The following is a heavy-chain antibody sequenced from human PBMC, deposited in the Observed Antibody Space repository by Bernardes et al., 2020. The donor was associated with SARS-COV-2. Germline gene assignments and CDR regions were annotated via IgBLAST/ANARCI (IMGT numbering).Heavy chain of an antibody. J-gene: IGHJ2*01. D-gene: IGHD3-9*01. V-gene: IGHV4-34*01. CDR3: ARERDQYLDILTGYWYFDL. Sequence: SETLSLTCGVYGASFSNYYWSWVRQSPGRGLEWIGEINHRGSSNYNPSLKSRVTMSVDTSKNQFSLKLSSVTAADTAVYFCARERDQYLDILTGYWYFDLWGRGTLVTVSS. CDR1: GASFSNYY. CDR2: INHRGSS.